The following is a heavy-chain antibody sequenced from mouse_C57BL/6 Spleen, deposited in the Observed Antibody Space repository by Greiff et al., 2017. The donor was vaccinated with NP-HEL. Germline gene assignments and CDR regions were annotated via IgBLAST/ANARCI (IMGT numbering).Heavy chain of an antibody. V-gene: IGHV1-52*01. J-gene: IGHJ2*01. D-gene: IGHD1-1*01. CDR2: IDPSDSET. CDR3: ARSRGFTTVFDY. Sequence: QVQLQQPGAELVRPGSSVKLSCKASGYTFTSYWMHWVKQRPIQGLEWIGNIDPSDSETHYNQKFKDKATLTVDKSSSTAYMQLSSLTSEDSAVYYCARSRGFTTVFDYWGQGTTLTVSS. CDR1: GYTFTSYW.